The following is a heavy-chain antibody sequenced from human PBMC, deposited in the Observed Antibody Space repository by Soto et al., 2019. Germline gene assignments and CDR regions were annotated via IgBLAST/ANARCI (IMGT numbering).Heavy chain of an antibody. J-gene: IGHJ4*02. V-gene: IGHV1-8*02. CDR1: GYTFTSFD. D-gene: IGHD2-15*01. Sequence: ASVNVSCKASGYTFTSFDINWVRQATGQGLEWMGWMNPNSGSTGSAQKFQGRVAMTRDTSISTAYMELSSLRSDDTAVYYCARGRGYSDGIDYWGQGTLVTVSS. CDR2: MNPNSGST. CDR3: ARGRGYSDGIDY.